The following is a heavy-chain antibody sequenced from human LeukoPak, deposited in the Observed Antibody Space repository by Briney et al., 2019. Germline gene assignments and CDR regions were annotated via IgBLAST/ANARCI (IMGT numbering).Heavy chain of an antibody. CDR3: AREMRDYDFWSGYLDY. J-gene: IGHJ4*02. Sequence: GASVKVSCKASGYTFTSYGISWVRQAPGQGLEWMGWISAYNGNTNYAQKLQGRVTMTPDTSTSTAYMELRSLRSDDTAVYYCAREMRDYDFWSGYLDYWGQGTLVTVSS. CDR1: GYTFTSYG. CDR2: ISAYNGNT. D-gene: IGHD3-3*01. V-gene: IGHV1-18*01.